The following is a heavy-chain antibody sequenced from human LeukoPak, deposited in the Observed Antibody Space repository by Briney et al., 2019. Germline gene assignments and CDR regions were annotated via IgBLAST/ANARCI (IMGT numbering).Heavy chain of an antibody. V-gene: IGHV3-53*01. D-gene: IGHD1-26*01. J-gene: IGHJ3*02. CDR2: FSSGGST. CDR3: ARGGSPPEALGDAFDI. CDR1: GFTISSSY. Sequence: GGSLRLSCAASGFTISSSYMSWVRQAPGKGLEWVSVFSSGGSTYYADSVKGRFTISRDNSKNTLYLQMNSLRAEDTAVYYCARGGSPPEALGDAFDIWGQGTLVTVTS.